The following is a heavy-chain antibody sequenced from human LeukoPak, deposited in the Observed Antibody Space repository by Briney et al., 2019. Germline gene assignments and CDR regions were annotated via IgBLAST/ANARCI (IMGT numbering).Heavy chain of an antibody. CDR3: ARAPIAANYYMDV. CDR1: GGSFSGYY. J-gene: IGHJ6*03. Sequence: ASETLSLTCVVYGGSFSGYYWSWIRQPPGKGLEWIGEINHSGSTNYNPSLKSRVTISVDTSKNQFSLKLSSVTAADSAVYYCARAPIAANYYMDVWGKGTTVTVSS. D-gene: IGHD6-13*01. V-gene: IGHV4-34*01. CDR2: INHSGST.